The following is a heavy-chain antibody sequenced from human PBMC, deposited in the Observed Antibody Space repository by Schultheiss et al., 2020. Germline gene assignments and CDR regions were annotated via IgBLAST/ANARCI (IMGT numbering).Heavy chain of an antibody. CDR3: AKELGEYYFDY. V-gene: IGHV3-30*18. D-gene: IGHD2-21*01. CDR1: GFTFSSYG. Sequence: GGSLRLSCAASGFTFSSYGMHWVRQAPGKGLEWVAVISYDGSNKYYADSVKGRFTISRDNSKNTLYLQMNSLRAEDTAVYYCAKELGEYYFDYWGQGTLVTVSS. J-gene: IGHJ4*02. CDR2: ISYDGSNK.